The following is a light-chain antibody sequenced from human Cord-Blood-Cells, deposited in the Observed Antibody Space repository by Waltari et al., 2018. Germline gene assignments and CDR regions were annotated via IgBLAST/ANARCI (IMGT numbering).Light chain of an antibody. CDR1: QSVSSN. Sequence: EIVMTQSPATLSVSPGERATLPCRASQSVSSNLAWYQQKPGQAPRLLIYGASTRATGIPARFSGSGSGTEFTLTISSLQSEDCAVYYCQQYNNWPPWTFGQGTKVEIK. CDR2: GAS. V-gene: IGKV3-15*01. CDR3: QQYNNWPPWT. J-gene: IGKJ1*01.